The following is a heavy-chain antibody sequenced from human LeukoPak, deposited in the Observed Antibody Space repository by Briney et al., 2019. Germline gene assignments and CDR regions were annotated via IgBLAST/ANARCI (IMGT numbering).Heavy chain of an antibody. CDR1: GYTFTDYY. CDR3: ARGHLLFRQPPNWFDP. Sequence: ASVKVSCKASGYTFTDYYMHWVRQAPGQGLEWMGWINPQSGGTNYAQKFQDRVTMTSDTSISTAYMELSRLRSDDTAVYYCARGHLLFRQPPNWFDPWGQGTLVTVSS. J-gene: IGHJ5*02. CDR2: INPQSGGT. V-gene: IGHV1-2*02. D-gene: IGHD1-14*01.